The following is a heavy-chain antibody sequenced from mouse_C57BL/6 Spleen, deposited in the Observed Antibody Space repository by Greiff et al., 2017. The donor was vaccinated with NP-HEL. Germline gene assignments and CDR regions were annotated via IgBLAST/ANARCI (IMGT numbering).Heavy chain of an antibody. V-gene: IGHV5-4*01. CDR3: ARERNYYGSSPWFAY. CDR2: ISDGGSYT. CDR1: GFTFSSYA. J-gene: IGHJ3*01. D-gene: IGHD1-1*01. Sequence: EVKLVESGGGLVKPGGSLKLSCAASGFTFSSYAMSWVRQTPEKRLEWVATISDGGSYTYYPDNVKGRFTISRDNAKNNLYLQMSHLKSEDTAMYYCARERNYYGSSPWFAYWGQGTLVTVSA.